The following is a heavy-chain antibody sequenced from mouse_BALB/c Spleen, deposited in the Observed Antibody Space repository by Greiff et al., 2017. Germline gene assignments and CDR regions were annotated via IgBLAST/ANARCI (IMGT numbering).Heavy chain of an antibody. V-gene: IGHV1-7*01. D-gene: IGHD6-1*01. Sequence: QVQLQQSGAELAKPGASVKMSCKASGYTFTSYWMHWVKQRPGQGLEWIGYINPSTGYTEYNQKFKDKATLTADKSSSTAYMQLSSLTSEDSAVYYCARGPLDYWRQGTTLTVSS. J-gene: IGHJ2*01. CDR1: GYTFTSYW. CDR2: INPSTGYT. CDR3: ARGPLDY.